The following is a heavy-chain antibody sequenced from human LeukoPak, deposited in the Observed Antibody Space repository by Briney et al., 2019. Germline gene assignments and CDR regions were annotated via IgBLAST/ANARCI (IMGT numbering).Heavy chain of an antibody. CDR3: AKGATSYYYDSSGYLDAFDI. J-gene: IGHJ3*02. V-gene: IGHV3-23*01. CDR2: ISGSGGST. CDR1: GFTFSSYA. D-gene: IGHD3-22*01. Sequence: GGSLRLSCAASGFTFSSYAMSWVRQAPGKGLEWVSAISGSGGSTYYADPVKGRFTISRDNSKNTLYLQMNSLRAEDTAVYYCAKGATSYYYDSSGYLDAFDIWGQGTMVTVSS.